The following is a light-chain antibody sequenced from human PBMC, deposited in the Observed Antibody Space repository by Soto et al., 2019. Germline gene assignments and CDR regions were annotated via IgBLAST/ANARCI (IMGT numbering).Light chain of an antibody. Sequence: VKMTQSPSTLSASVGDRVTITCRASQSISTCLAWYQQKPGKAPKLLIYKASSLESGVPSRLSGSGSGTDFTLIIRSLETDEFATYYIQQYNSYSRAFGQGTQLEI. CDR1: QSISTC. J-gene: IGKJ2*01. CDR2: KAS. V-gene: IGKV1-5*03. CDR3: QQYNSYSRA.